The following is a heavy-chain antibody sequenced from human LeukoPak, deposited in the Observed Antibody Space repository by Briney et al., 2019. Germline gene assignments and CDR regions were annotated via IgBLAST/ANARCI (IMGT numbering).Heavy chain of an antibody. J-gene: IGHJ4*02. V-gene: IGHV4-61*02. Sequence: SETLSLTCTVSGGSISSGSYHWSWIRQPAGKALEWIGRIYPSGSTNYNPSLKSRVTTSVDTSKNQFSLKLSSVTAADTAVYYCAREDYYYGSGSYYNVDYFDYWGQGTLVTVSS. CDR1: GGSISSGSYH. CDR3: AREDYYYGSGSYYNVDYFDY. D-gene: IGHD3-10*01. CDR2: IYPSGST.